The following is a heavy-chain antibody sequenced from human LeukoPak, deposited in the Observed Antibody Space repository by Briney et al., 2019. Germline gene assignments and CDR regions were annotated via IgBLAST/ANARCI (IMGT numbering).Heavy chain of an antibody. CDR3: TRGPGTTFDY. CDR2: IGTSGDT. CDR1: GFTVSSYD. J-gene: IGHJ4*02. Sequence: GGSLRLSCAASGFTVSSYDMHWVRQATGKGLEWVSGIGTSGDTYYPGSVKGRFTISRENAKNSLYLQMNSLRAGDTAVYYCTRGPGTTFDYWGQGTLVTVSS. D-gene: IGHD3-10*01. V-gene: IGHV3-13*04.